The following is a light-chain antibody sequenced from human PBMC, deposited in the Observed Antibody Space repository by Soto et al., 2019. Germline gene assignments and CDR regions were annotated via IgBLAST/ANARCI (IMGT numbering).Light chain of an antibody. CDR2: DVS. J-gene: IGLJ2*01. Sequence: QSALTQPASVSGSPGQSITISCIGTSSDVGGYNYVSWYQQHPGKAPKLMIYDVSNRPSGVSNRFPGSKSGNTASLTISGLQAEDEADYYCSSYTSSSRVFGGGTKLTVL. CDR1: SSDVGGYNY. CDR3: SSYTSSSRV. V-gene: IGLV2-14*01.